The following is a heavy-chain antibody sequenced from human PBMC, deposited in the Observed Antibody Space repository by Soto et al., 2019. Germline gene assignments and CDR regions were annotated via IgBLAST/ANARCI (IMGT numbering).Heavy chain of an antibody. CDR3: VREDGLVGSNSAFDQ. D-gene: IGHD7-27*01. CDR2: INGRSNYK. Sequence: EVELLESGGGLVKPGGSLRLSCAASGFSFSTYNMNWVRQAPGKGLEWVSSINGRSNYKYYTDSVKGRFTISRDNPKNSPYLQMGRLRVEDTAVYYCVREDGLVGSNSAFDQWGQGTLVIVSS. V-gene: IGHV3-21*02. J-gene: IGHJ4*02. CDR1: GFSFSTYN.